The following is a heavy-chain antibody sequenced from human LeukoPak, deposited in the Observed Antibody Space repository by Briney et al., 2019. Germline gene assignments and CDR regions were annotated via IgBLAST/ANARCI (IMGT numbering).Heavy chain of an antibody. Sequence: SETLSLTCTVSGGSISSYYWGWIRQPPGKGLEWIGSIYYSGSTYYNPSLKSRVTISVDTSKNQFSLKLSSVTAADTAVYYCARETAAAVVDYWGQGTLVTVSS. D-gene: IGHD6-13*01. J-gene: IGHJ4*02. CDR2: IYYSGST. CDR1: GGSISSYY. V-gene: IGHV4-39*07. CDR3: ARETAAAVVDY.